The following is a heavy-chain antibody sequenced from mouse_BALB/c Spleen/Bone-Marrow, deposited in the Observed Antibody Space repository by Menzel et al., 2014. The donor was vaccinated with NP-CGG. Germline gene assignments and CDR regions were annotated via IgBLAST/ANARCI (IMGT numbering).Heavy chain of an antibody. CDR3: ARSGGGYDGFAY. D-gene: IGHD2-2*01. CDR1: GYTFTSYW. CDR2: INPSTGYT. V-gene: IGHV1-7*01. J-gene: IGHJ3*01. Sequence: VKLMESGAGLAKPGASVKMSCKASGYTFTSYWMHWVKQRPGQGLEWIGYINPSTGYTEYNQKFKDKATLTADKSSSTAYMQLSSLTSEDSAVYYCARSGGGYDGFAYWAQGTLVTVSA.